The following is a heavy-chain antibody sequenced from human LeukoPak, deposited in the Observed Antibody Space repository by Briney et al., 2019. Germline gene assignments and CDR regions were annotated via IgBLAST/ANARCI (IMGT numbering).Heavy chain of an antibody. Sequence: PSETLSLTCAVSGYSISGAYYWGWIRPPPGKGLEWIGIVYHTGSTYYNPSLKSRVTMSGDTSTNQFSLKLTSVTAADTAIYYCARAAAGSRYYFDYWGQGTLVTVYS. CDR2: VYHTGST. D-gene: IGHD6-13*01. CDR1: GYSISGAYY. J-gene: IGHJ4*02. CDR3: ARAAAGSRYYFDY. V-gene: IGHV4-38-2*01.